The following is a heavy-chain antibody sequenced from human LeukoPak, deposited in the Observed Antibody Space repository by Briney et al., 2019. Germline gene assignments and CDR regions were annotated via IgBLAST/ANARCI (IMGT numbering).Heavy chain of an antibody. D-gene: IGHD6-25*01. CDR3: ARDPIGFDYNGMDV. J-gene: IGHJ6*02. V-gene: IGHV1-46*01. CDR2: INPSGAST. Sequence: ASVKVSCKASVYTFTSYYMHWVRQPPGQGLEWMGIINPSGASTRYAQKFQGRVTMTRDKSTSTVYMELSSLRSEDTAVYYCARDPIGFDYNGMDVWGQGTTVTVSS. CDR1: VYTFTSYY.